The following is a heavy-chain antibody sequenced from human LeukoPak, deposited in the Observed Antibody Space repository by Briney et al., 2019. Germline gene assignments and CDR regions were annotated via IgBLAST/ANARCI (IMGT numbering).Heavy chain of an antibody. Sequence: QPGGSLRLSCAASGFTFGSYAMTWVRQAPGKGLEWVSHISGSGGNTYHADSVKGRFTISRDNSKNTVYLQMNSLIAEDTAVYYCAKTTAGQSSGRDPGWPVDYWGQGTLVTVSS. D-gene: IGHD6-19*01. CDR1: GFTFGSYA. CDR3: AKTTAGQSSGRDPGWPVDY. CDR2: ISGSGGNT. J-gene: IGHJ4*02. V-gene: IGHV3-23*01.